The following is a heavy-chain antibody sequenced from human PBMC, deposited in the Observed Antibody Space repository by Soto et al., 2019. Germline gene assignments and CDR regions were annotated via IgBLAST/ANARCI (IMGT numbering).Heavy chain of an antibody. J-gene: IGHJ4*02. Sequence: QITLKESGPTLVKPTQTLTLTCTFSGFSVSTSGVGVGWIRQPPGKALEWLALIYWDDDKRYSPSLKSRLTITKETSKNQVVLTMTHMDPVDTATYYCASHGGYGYLFDYWGQGTLVTVSS. CDR1: GFSVSTSGVG. D-gene: IGHD5-18*01. CDR2: IYWDDDK. CDR3: ASHGGYGYLFDY. V-gene: IGHV2-5*02.